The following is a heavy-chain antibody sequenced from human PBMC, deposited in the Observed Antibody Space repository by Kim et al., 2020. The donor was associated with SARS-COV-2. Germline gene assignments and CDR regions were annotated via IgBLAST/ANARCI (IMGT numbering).Heavy chain of an antibody. J-gene: IGHJ5*02. Sequence: GGSLRLSCAASGITFSSYWMHWVRQAPGKGLVWVSRINSDGSSTSYADSVKGRFTISRDNAKNTLYLQMNSLRAEDTAVYYCARGERGFWSGFWFDPWGQGTLVTVSS. CDR2: INSDGSST. CDR3: ARGERGFWSGFWFDP. D-gene: IGHD3-3*01. V-gene: IGHV3-74*01. CDR1: GITFSSYW.